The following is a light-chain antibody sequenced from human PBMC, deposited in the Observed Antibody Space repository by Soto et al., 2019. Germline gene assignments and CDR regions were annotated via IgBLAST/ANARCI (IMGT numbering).Light chain of an antibody. V-gene: IGKV3-15*01. Sequence: EIMMTQSPATLSVSPGERATLSCRASQSVSSNLAWYQQKPGQAPRLLIYGASTRATGIPARFSGSGSGREFTLTISNLQSEDFAVYYWQQYNNWPLTVGGGTKVEIK. CDR2: GAS. J-gene: IGKJ4*01. CDR3: QQYNNWPLT. CDR1: QSVSSN.